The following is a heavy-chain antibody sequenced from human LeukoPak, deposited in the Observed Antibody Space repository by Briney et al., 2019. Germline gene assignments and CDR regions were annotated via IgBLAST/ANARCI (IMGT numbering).Heavy chain of an antibody. CDR1: GGSFSGYY. CDR2: INHSGST. V-gene: IGHV4-34*01. J-gene: IGHJ5*02. Sequence: SETLSLTCAVYGGSFSGYYWSWIRQPPGKGLEWIGEINHSGSTNYNPSLKSRVTISVDTSKNQFSLKLSSVTAADTAVYYCARAAYSSSWYGWWFDPWGQGTLVTVSS. CDR3: ARAAYSSSWYGWWFDP. D-gene: IGHD6-13*01.